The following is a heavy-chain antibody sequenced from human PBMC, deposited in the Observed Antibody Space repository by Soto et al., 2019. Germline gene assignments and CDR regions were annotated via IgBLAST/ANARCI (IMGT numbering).Heavy chain of an antibody. V-gene: IGHV1-46*01. CDR1: GYTFTSYY. CDR2: INPSGGST. D-gene: IGHD3-3*01. CDR3: ARDIPTYYDFWSGYFNWFDP. Sequence: KFSCKASGYTFTSYYMHWVRQAPGQGLEWMGIINPSGGSTSYAQKFQGRVTMTRDTSTSTVYMELSSLRSEDTAVYYCARDIPTYYDFWSGYFNWFDPWGQGTLVTGSS. J-gene: IGHJ5*02.